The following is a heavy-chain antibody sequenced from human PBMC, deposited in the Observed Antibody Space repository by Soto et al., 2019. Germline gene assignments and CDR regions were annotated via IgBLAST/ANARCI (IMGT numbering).Heavy chain of an antibody. V-gene: IGHV1-69*13. J-gene: IGHJ5*02. CDR2: IIPIFGTA. CDR3: ARPTRFYYDSSGQSAWFDP. CDR1: GGTFSSYA. D-gene: IGHD3-22*01. Sequence: SVKVSCTDSGGTFSSYAISCVRQAPGQGLEWMGGIIPIFGTANYAQKFQGRVTITADESTTTAYMELSSLRSEDTAVYYCARPTRFYYDSSGQSAWFDPWGQGTLVTVSS.